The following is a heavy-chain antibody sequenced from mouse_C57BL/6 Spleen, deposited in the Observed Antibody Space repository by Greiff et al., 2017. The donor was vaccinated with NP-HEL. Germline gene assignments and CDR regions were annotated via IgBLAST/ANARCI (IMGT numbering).Heavy chain of an antibody. Sequence: EVQLVESGPGLVKPSQSLSLTCSVTGYSITSGYYWNWIRQFPGNKLEWMGYISYDGSNNYNPSLKNRISITRDTSKNQFFLKLNSVTTEDTATYYCARRGSSYWYFDVWGTGTTVTVSS. V-gene: IGHV3-6*01. CDR3: ARRGSSYWYFDV. CDR2: ISYDGSN. CDR1: GYSITSGYY. D-gene: IGHD1-1*01. J-gene: IGHJ1*03.